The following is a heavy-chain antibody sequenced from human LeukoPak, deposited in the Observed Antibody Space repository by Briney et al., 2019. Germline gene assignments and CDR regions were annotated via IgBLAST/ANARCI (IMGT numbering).Heavy chain of an antibody. Sequence: GGSLRLSCAASGFTFSSYWMHWVRQAPGRGLVWVSRINSDGSSTSYADSVKGRFTISRDNAKNTLYLQMNSRRAEDTAVYYCARSAWVDCFDYWGQGTLVTVSS. CDR2: INSDGSST. V-gene: IGHV3-74*01. CDR3: ARSAWVDCFDY. D-gene: IGHD2-15*01. J-gene: IGHJ4*02. CDR1: GFTFSSYW.